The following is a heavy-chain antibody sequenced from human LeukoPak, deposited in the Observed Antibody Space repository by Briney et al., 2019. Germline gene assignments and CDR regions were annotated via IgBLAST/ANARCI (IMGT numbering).Heavy chain of an antibody. Sequence: SETLSLTCAVYGGSFSGYYWSWIRQPPGKGLEWIGSIYYSGSTYYNPSLKSRVTISVDTSKNQFPLKLSSVTAADTAVYYCARRRYDFWSGQYYYYGMDVWGQGTTVTVSS. V-gene: IGHV4-34*01. D-gene: IGHD3-3*01. CDR1: GGSFSGYY. CDR2: IYYSGST. J-gene: IGHJ6*02. CDR3: ARRRYDFWSGQYYYYGMDV.